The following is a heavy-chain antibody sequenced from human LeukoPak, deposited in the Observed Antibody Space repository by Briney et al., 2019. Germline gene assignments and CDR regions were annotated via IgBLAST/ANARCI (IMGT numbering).Heavy chain of an antibody. CDR1: GYTFTSYY. CDR2: MNPNSGNT. Sequence: GASVKVSCKASGYTFTSYYMHWVRQAPGQGLEWMGWMNPNSGNTGYAQKFQGRVTMTRNTSISTAYMELSSLRSEDTAVYYCARGIWFGELLSRGKNRDYWGQGTLVTVSS. J-gene: IGHJ4*02. V-gene: IGHV1-8*02. D-gene: IGHD3-10*01. CDR3: ARGIWFGELLSRGKNRDY.